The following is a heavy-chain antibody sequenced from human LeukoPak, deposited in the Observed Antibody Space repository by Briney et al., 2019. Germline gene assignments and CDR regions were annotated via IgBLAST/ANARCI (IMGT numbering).Heavy chain of an antibody. CDR3: ARGLAEQLGYY. CDR1: GGSISSGDYY. D-gene: IGHD6-6*01. V-gene: IGHV4-39*07. J-gene: IGHJ4*02. Sequence: SETLSLTCTVSGGSISSGDYYWSWIRQPPGKGLGWIGEINHSGSTNYNPSLKSRVTISVDTSKNQFSLKLSSVTAADTAVYYCARGLAEQLGYYWGQGTLVTVSS. CDR2: INHSGST.